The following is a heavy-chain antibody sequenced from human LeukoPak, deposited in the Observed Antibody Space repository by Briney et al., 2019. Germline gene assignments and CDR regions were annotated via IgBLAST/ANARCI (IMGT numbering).Heavy chain of an antibody. Sequence: GGPLSLSCPAPGFTFSTYTMNWFGHPQGKSREWVSIIGNNGGGIHYADSVKGRFTISRDNSKNTLYLQMNSLRAEDTAVYYCAKDRTVIYLDAFDIWGQGTMVTVSS. CDR1: GFTFSTYT. D-gene: IGHD2-21*01. CDR2: IGNNGGGI. V-gene: IGHV3-23*01. CDR3: AKDRTVIYLDAFDI. J-gene: IGHJ3*02.